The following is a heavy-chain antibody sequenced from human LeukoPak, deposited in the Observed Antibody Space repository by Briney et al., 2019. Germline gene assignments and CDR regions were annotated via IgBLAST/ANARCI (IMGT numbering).Heavy chain of an antibody. CDR2: ISGSGGST. CDR1: GFTVSSNY. Sequence: GGSLRLSCAASGFTVSSNYMSWVRQAPGKGLEWVSAISGSGGSTYYADSVKGRFTISRDNSKNTLYLQMNSLRAEDTAVYYCAKADILTGYGYFDYWGQGTLVTVSS. V-gene: IGHV3-23*01. J-gene: IGHJ4*02. CDR3: AKADILTGYGYFDY. D-gene: IGHD3-9*01.